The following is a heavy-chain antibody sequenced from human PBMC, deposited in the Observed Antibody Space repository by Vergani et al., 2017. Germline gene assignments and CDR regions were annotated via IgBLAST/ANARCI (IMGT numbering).Heavy chain of an antibody. CDR3: ARDLYSSSWYYLFWD. CDR1: GFTFSSYA. V-gene: IGHV3-30*01. Sequence: QVQLVESGGGVVQPGRSLRLSCAASGFTFSSYAMHWVRQAPGKGLEWVAVISYDGSNKYYADSVKGRFTISSDNSKNTLDLQMNSLRAEDTAVYYCARDLYSSSWYYLFWDWGQGTLVTVSS. D-gene: IGHD6-13*01. J-gene: IGHJ4*02. CDR2: ISYDGSNK.